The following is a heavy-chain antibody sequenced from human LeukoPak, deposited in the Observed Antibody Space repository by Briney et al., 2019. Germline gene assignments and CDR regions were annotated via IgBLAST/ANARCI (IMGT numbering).Heavy chain of an antibody. J-gene: IGHJ5*02. Sequence: SVKVSCKASGGTFSSYAISWVRQAPGQGLEWMGRIIPISGIANYAQKFQGRVTITADKSTSTAYMELSSLRSEDTAVYYCARTGIAAAEDWFDPWGQGTLVTVSS. V-gene: IGHV1-69*04. CDR2: IIPISGIA. CDR1: GGTFSSYA. D-gene: IGHD6-13*01. CDR3: ARTGIAAAEDWFDP.